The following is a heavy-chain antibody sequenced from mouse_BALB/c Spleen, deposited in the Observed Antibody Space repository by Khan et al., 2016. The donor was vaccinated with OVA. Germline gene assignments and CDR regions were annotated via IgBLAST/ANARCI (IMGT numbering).Heavy chain of an antibody. CDR1: GYTFTTYW. CDR3: TRDSIDY. V-gene: IGHV1-7*01. Sequence: EYGAELAKPGASVKMSCKASGYTFTTYWMHWIKQRPGQGLEWIGYINPTSGYTDYNEKFKDRATLSADKSSSTAYMQLTSLTSEDSAVYYCTRDSIDYWGPGTTLTVSS. CDR2: INPTSGYT. J-gene: IGHJ2*01.